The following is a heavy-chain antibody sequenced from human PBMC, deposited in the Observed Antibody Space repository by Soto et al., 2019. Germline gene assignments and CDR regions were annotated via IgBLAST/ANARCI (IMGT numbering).Heavy chain of an antibody. CDR3: ATSNWFDP. CDR1: GGSISSSGYY. CDR2: IYYSGST. V-gene: IGHV4-39*01. J-gene: IGHJ5*02. Sequence: QLQLQESGPGLVKPSETLSLTCTVSGGSISSSGYYWGWIRQPPGKGLEWIGTIYYSGSTYYNPSLKRRVTISVDPSKNQFSLKLSSVTAADTAVYYCATSNWFDPWGQGTLVTVSS.